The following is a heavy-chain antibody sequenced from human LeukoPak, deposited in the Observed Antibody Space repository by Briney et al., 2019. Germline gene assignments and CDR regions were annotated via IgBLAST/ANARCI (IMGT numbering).Heavy chain of an antibody. CDR3: ASAHGGSGYDRPFDY. D-gene: IGHD5-12*01. J-gene: IGHJ4*02. CDR2: IDSSASTT. V-gene: IGHV3-48*03. Sequence: GGSLRLSCTASTFYFSTYDMNWVRQVPGKGLEWVSYIDSSASTTYYAGSVQGRFTVSRDNAKNPLYLQMTSLRVEDTAFYYCASAHGGSGYDRPFDYWGQGTLVTVSS. CDR1: TFYFSTYD.